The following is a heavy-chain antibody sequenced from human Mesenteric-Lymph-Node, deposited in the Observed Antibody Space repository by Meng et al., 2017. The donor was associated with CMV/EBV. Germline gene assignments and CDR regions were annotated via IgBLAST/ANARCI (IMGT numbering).Heavy chain of an antibody. CDR2: MNQDGRAI. D-gene: IGHD5-18*01. V-gene: IGHV3-7*01. CDR1: RFNFSRCW. CDR3: ARANGDTAMSMGWFDP. J-gene: IGHJ5*02. Sequence: GESLKISCAASRFNFSRCWMTWVRQAPGKGLEWVATMNQDGRAIFYGDSVKGRFSISRDNAKSSMFLQMDSLRAGDTAVYYCARANGDTAMSMGWFDPWGQGTLVTVSS.